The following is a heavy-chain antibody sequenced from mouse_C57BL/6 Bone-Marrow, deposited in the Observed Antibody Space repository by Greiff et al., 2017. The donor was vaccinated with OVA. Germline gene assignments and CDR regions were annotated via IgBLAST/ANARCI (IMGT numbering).Heavy chain of an antibody. CDR2: ISDGGSYT. CDR3: AREDYYGSSPYYYAMDY. V-gene: IGHV5-4*01. J-gene: IGHJ4*01. CDR1: GFTFSSYA. Sequence: EVQVVESGGGLVKPGGSLKLSCAASGFTFSSYAMSWVRQTPEKRLEWVATISDGGSYTYYPDNVKGRFTISRDNAKNNLYLQMSHLKSEDTAMYYCAREDYYGSSPYYYAMDYWGQGTSVTVSS. D-gene: IGHD1-1*01.